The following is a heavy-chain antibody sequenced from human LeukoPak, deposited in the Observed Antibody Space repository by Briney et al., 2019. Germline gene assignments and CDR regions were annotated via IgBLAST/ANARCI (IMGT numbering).Heavy chain of an antibody. J-gene: IGHJ4*02. V-gene: IGHV4-39*01. CDR2: TYYSGST. CDR3: ARRNYEYVWGSYRHGFY. CDR1: GGSISSSSYY. D-gene: IGHD3-16*02. Sequence: SETLSLTCTVSGGSISSSSYYWGWIRQPPGKGLEWIGSTYYSGSTYYNPSLKSRVTISVDTSKNQFSLKLNSVTAADTAVYYCARRNYEYVWGSYRHGFYWGQGTLVTVSS.